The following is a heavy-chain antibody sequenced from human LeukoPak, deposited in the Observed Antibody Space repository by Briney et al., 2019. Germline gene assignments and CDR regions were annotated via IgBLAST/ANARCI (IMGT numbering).Heavy chain of an antibody. Sequence: ASVKVSCKASGGTFSSYAISWVRQAPGQGLECMGGIIPIFGTANYAQKFQGRVTITADKSTSTAYMELSSLRSEDTAVYYCASGGCSGGSCYEDYYYYMDVWGKGTTVTISS. CDR3: ASGGCSGGSCYEDYYYYMDV. CDR2: IIPIFGTA. J-gene: IGHJ6*03. CDR1: GGTFSSYA. V-gene: IGHV1-69*06. D-gene: IGHD2-15*01.